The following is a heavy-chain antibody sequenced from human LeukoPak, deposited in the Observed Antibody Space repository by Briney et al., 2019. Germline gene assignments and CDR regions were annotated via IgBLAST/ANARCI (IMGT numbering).Heavy chain of an antibody. CDR3: ARARRQLWSPFDY. CDR2: IQYDASNE. J-gene: IGHJ4*02. D-gene: IGHD5-18*01. CDR1: GFTFSHYG. Sequence: PGGSLRLSCAASGFTFSHYGMHWVRQIPGKGLEWVAFIQYDASNEYYADSVKGRFSISRDNSKNTLLLQMNSLRPEDTAVHYCARARRQLWSPFDYWGQGTLVTVSS. V-gene: IGHV3-30*02.